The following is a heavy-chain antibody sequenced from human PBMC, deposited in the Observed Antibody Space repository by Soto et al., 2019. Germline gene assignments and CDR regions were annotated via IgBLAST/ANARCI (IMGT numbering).Heavy chain of an antibody. V-gene: IGHV1-18*01. CDR2: ISTYSGDT. J-gene: IGHJ5*02. Sequence: ASVKVSCKASGYTFFTYGISWVRQAPGQGLEWMGWISTYSGDTKYAQKFQGRVTMTTDTSTTTAHLELRSLRSDDTAVYYCARHHGPTTSENWFDPWGQGTLVTVSS. CDR3: ARHHGPTTSENWFDP. CDR1: GYTFFTYG. D-gene: IGHD5-12*01.